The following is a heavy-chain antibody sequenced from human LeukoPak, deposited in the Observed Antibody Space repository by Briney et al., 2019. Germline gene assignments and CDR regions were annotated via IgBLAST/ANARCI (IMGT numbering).Heavy chain of an antibody. D-gene: IGHD4-17*01. CDR2: ISSSSSTI. CDR1: GFSFSSYS. V-gene: IGHV3-48*02. J-gene: IGHJ4*02. CDR3: ARHRGYGVSEYFDN. Sequence: GGSLRLSCAASGFSFSSYSMNWVRQAPGKGLEWVSYISSSSSTIYYADSVKGRFTISRDNAKNSLYLQMNSLRDEDTAVYYCARHRGYGVSEYFDNWGQGTLVTVSS.